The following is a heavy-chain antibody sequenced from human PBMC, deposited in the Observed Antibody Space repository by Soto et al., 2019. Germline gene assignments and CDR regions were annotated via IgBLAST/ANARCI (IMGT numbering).Heavy chain of an antibody. CDR3: ARDHFVVAPAETLAWFDP. Sequence: QVQLVQSGAEVKKPGASVKVSCKASGYTFTDYGISWVRQAPGRGLEWMGWISGYNGNTIYAQNLQGRVTLTTDTSTNTVYMELSSLRSDDTAVYYCARDHFVVAPAETLAWFDPWGQGTLVTVSS. CDR2: ISGYNGNT. D-gene: IGHD2-2*01. J-gene: IGHJ5*02. V-gene: IGHV1-18*04. CDR1: GYTFTDYG.